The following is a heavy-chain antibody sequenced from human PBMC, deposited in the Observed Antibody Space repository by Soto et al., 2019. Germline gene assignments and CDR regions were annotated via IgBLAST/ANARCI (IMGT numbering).Heavy chain of an antibody. Sequence: GGSLRLSCAASGFTFDDYGMSWVRQAPGKGLEWVSGINWNGGSTGYADSVKGRFTISRDNAKNSLYLQMNSLRAEDTALYHCATGLGAVAVGSAFDIWGQGTMVTVSS. D-gene: IGHD6-19*01. CDR2: INWNGGST. J-gene: IGHJ3*02. CDR1: GFTFDDYG. CDR3: ATGLGAVAVGSAFDI. V-gene: IGHV3-20*01.